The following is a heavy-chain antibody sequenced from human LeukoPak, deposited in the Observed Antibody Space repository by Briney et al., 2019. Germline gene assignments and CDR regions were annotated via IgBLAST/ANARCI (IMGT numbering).Heavy chain of an antibody. J-gene: IGHJ4*02. V-gene: IGHV1-69*05. D-gene: IGHD2/OR15-2a*01. Sequence: ASVKVSCKASGGTFSSYAISWVRQAPGQGLEWMGRIIPIFGTANYAQKFQGRVTITTDESTSTAYMELSSLRSEDTAVYYCARGHEEYHFDYWGQGTLVTVSS. CDR2: IIPIFGTA. CDR3: ARGHEEYHFDY. CDR1: GGTFSSYA.